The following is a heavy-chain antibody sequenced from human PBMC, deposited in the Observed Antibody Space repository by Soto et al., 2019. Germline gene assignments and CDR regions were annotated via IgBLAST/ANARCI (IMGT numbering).Heavy chain of an antibody. V-gene: IGHV2-5*02. CDR1: GFSISTSGVG. J-gene: IGHJ6*02. CDR2: IYWDDEK. Sequence: QITLKESGPTLVKPTQTLTLTCTLSGFSISTSGVGVGWIRQPPGKALEWLALIYWDDEKRYSPSLKSRLTITKDTYKIQVVLTMTNMDPVDTATDYCAHRRDRYGTSHYYGMDVWGQGTTVIVSS. D-gene: IGHD5-18*01. CDR3: AHRRDRYGTSHYYGMDV.